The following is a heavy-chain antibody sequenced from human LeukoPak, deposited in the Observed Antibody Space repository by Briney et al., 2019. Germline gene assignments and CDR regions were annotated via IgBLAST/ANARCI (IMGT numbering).Heavy chain of an antibody. CDR1: GFTFDDYA. J-gene: IGHJ4*02. CDR2: ISWNSGSI. CDR3: AKDLRGGGLPGPAVAGTGTSFDY. V-gene: IGHV3-9*01. Sequence: PGGSLRLSCAASGFTFDDYAMHWVRQAPGKGLEWVSGISWNSGSIGYADSVKGRFTISRDNAKNSLYLQMNSLRAEDTALYYCAKDLRGGGLPGPAVAGTGTSFDYWGQGTLVTVSS. D-gene: IGHD6-19*01.